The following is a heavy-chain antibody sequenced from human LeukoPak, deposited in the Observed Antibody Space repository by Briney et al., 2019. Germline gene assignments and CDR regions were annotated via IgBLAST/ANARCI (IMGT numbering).Heavy chain of an antibody. V-gene: IGHV4-59*01. CDR2: IYYSGST. CDR1: GGSISSYY. Sequence: SETLSLTCTVSGGSISSYYWSWIRQPPGKGLEWIGYIYYSGSTNYNPSLKSRVTISVDTSKNQFSLKLSSVTAADTAVYYCAKGPEQWRDTEYFQHWGQGTLVTVSS. D-gene: IGHD6-19*01. J-gene: IGHJ1*01. CDR3: AKGPEQWRDTEYFQH.